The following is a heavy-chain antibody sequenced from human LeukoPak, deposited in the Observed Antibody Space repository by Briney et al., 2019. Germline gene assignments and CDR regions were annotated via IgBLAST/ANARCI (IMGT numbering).Heavy chain of an antibody. CDR1: GFTFSSYS. J-gene: IGHJ4*02. CDR2: ISSSSSYI. Sequence: GGSLRLSCAASGFTFSSYSMNWVRQAPGKGLEWVSSISSSSSYIYYADSVKGRFTISRDNAKNSLYLQMNSLRSDDTAVYYCARGEWLLPFPLDYWGQGTLVTVSS. CDR3: ARGEWLLPFPLDY. D-gene: IGHD3-22*01. V-gene: IGHV3-21*04.